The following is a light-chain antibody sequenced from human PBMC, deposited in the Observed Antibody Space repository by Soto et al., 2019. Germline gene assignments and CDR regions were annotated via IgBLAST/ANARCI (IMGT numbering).Light chain of an antibody. CDR3: LQDYNYPFT. CDR1: QDIRKD. V-gene: IGKV1-6*01. Sequence: IQMTQSPSSLSSYVGARVTITCRASQDIRKDLAWYQQKPGKAPQILIYGASTLQTGVASRFSGSGSATDFTLTISSLQPEDSAAYYCLQDYNYPFTFGQGTKVDI. J-gene: IGKJ2*01. CDR2: GAS.